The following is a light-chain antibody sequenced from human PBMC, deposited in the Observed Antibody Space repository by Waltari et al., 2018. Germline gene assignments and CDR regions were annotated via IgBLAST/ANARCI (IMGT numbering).Light chain of an antibody. J-gene: IGLJ2*01. V-gene: IGLV1-40*01. CDR3: QSYDSSLGGSV. CDR2: GNS. CDR1: SPNIGAGYD. Sequence: QSVLTQPPSVSGAPGQRVTIPCTGSSPNIGAGYDVNWYQQLPGKAPKLLIHGNSNRPSGVPDRISGSKSGTSASLAITGLQAEDEADYYCQSYDSSLGGSVFGGGTKLTVL.